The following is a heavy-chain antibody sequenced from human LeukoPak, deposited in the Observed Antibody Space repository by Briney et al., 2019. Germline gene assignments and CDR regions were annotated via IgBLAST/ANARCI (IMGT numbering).Heavy chain of an antibody. CDR2: ITGSGGSS. CDR3: ARDEGYCSGGSCYVDY. CDR1: GLTFGTFA. V-gene: IGHV3-23*01. Sequence: GGSLRLSCAAYGLTFGTFAMTWVRQAPGKGLEWVSSITGSGGSSYYADSVKGRFTISRDNAKNSLYLQMNSLRAEDTAVYYCARDEGYCSGGSCYVDYWGQGTLVTVSS. J-gene: IGHJ4*02. D-gene: IGHD2-15*01.